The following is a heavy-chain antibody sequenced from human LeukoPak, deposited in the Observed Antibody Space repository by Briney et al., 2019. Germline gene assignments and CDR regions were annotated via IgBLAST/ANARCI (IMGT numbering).Heavy chain of an antibody. J-gene: IGHJ3*02. CDR2: IKDDGSEK. CDR1: GFTFGNHW. Sequence: GGSLRLSCAASGFTFGNHWMSWVRQSPGKGLEWVANIKDDGSEKYHVDSVKGRFTISRDNAKNSLYLQMDSLRVEDTAVYYCARDSSGPGVYCGGDCFYSGAFDIWGHGTMVLVSS. V-gene: IGHV3-7*01. CDR3: ARDSSGPGVYCGGDCFYSGAFDI. D-gene: IGHD2-21*02.